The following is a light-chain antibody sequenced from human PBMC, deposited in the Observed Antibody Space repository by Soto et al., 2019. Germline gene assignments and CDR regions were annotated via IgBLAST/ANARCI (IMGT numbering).Light chain of an antibody. V-gene: IGKV4-1*01. CDR1: QSVLYSSNNKNY. Sequence: DIVMTQSPDSLAVSLGERATINCKSSQSVLYSSNNKNYLDWYQQKPGQPPKLLIYWASTRESGVPDRFSGSGSGTDFTLTISSLLAEDVAVYYCQQYYSTPLTFGGGTKVEIK. J-gene: IGKJ4*01. CDR2: WAS. CDR3: QQYYSTPLT.